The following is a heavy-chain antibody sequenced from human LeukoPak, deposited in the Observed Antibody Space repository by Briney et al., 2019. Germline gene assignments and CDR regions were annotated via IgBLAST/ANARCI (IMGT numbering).Heavy chain of an antibody. J-gene: IGHJ4*02. CDR1: GGSISSSSYY. CDR2: IYYSGST. V-gene: IGHV4-39*01. CDR3: ARLGGPDILTL. Sequence: KTSETLSLTCTVSGGSISSSSYYWGWIRQPPGKGLEWIGSIYYSGSTYYNPSLKSRVTISVDTSKNQFSLKLSSVTAADTAVYYCARLGGPDILTLWGQGTLVTVSS. D-gene: IGHD3-9*01.